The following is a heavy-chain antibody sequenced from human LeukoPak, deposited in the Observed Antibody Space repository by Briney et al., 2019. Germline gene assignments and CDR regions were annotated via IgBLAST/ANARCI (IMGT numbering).Heavy chain of an antibody. D-gene: IGHD6-13*01. J-gene: IGHJ1*01. CDR3: AIRSSSWYFQH. Sequence: GRSLRLSCAASGFTFSNYGMHWVRQAPGKGLEWVAVIWYDGSNKYYADSVKGRFTISRDNSKNTLYLQMNSLRAEDTAVYYCAIRSSSWYFQHWGQGTLVTVSS. CDR1: GFTFSNYG. V-gene: IGHV3-33*01. CDR2: IWYDGSNK.